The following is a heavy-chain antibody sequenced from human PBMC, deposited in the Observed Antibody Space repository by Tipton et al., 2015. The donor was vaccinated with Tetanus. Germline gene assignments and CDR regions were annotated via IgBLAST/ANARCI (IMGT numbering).Heavy chain of an antibody. CDR1: GGSISTSDYY. D-gene: IGHD4-23*01. V-gene: IGHV4-39*01. CDR2: VFYSGST. Sequence: TLSLTCTVSGGSISTSDYYGGWIRQPPGKALEWIGNVFYSGSTYYNPSLKSRLTISVDTSKNQFSLKLNSVTAADTAFYYCVRFSRHGGNWGDYWGQGTLVTVSS. J-gene: IGHJ4*02. CDR3: VRFSRHGGNWGDY.